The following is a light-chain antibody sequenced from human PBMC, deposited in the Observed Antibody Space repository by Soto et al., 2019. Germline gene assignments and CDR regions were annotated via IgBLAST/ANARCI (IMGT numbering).Light chain of an antibody. J-gene: IGKJ5*01. CDR2: DAS. CDR1: QSVSSH. Sequence: EIVLTQSPASLALSPGEGASLXCRASQSVSSHLAWYQQKPGQAPRLLIYDASNRANGSPARFSGSGSGTDFTRTISRLEPEDFAVYYGQQYGSSLITFGQGTRLEIK. CDR3: QQYGSSLIT. V-gene: IGKV3-20*01.